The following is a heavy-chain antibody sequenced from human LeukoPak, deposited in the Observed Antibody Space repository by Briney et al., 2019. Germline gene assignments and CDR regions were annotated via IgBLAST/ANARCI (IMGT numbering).Heavy chain of an antibody. CDR1: GFTFTTYS. CDR3: ARGHTAVTLHFDF. V-gene: IGHV3-21*01. Sequence: GGSLRLSCEASGFTFTTYSMTWVRQAPGKGLEWVSIISSGSSAIFSADALKGRFTISRADDNNLLYLDMNSLRAEDRAVYYCARGHTAVTLHFDFWGQGTLVTVSS. J-gene: IGHJ4*02. CDR2: ISSGSSAI. D-gene: IGHD4-17*01.